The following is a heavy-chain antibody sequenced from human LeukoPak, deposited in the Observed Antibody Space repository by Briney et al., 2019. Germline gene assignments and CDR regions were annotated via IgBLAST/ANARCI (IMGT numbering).Heavy chain of an antibody. Sequence: PSETLSLTCTVPGGSISGYYWSWFRQPPGKEVEFLGYIHYSGTTNYNRSLRSRVTISVDTSKNHFSLKLSSMTGADTAVYYCARQLGYGMDVWGQGTTVTVSS. CDR3: ARQLGYGMDV. J-gene: IGHJ6*02. CDR2: IHYSGTT. CDR1: GGSISGYY. V-gene: IGHV4-59*08.